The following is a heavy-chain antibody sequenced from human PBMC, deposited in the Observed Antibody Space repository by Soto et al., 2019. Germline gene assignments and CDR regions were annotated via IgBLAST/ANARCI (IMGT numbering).Heavy chain of an antibody. CDR1: GYTFTSYG. Sequence: ASVKVSCKASGYTFTSYGISWVRQAPGQGLEWMGRISAYNGNTNYAQKLQGRVTMTTDKSTSTAYTELRSLRSEDTAVYYCARGGYYDILTGYLGYMDVWGKGTTVTVSS. J-gene: IGHJ6*03. V-gene: IGHV1-18*01. CDR3: ARGGYYDILTGYLGYMDV. D-gene: IGHD3-9*01. CDR2: ISAYNGNT.